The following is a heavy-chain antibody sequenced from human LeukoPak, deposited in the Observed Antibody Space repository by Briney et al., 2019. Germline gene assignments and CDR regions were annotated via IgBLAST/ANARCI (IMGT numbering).Heavy chain of an antibody. D-gene: IGHD1/OR15-1a*01. CDR3: AKECEQLVGNNWFYP. CDR1: GFSASNYY. CDR2: ITSDGST. J-gene: IGHJ5*02. Sequence: GGSLRLSCAPSGFSASNYYMSWVRHAPGRGLEWVSAITSDGSTYYADSVKGRFNVSIDNSKNILYLQMTDVTVEDTAVYYCAKECEQLVGNNWFYPWGQGTLVTVSS. V-gene: IGHV3-53*01.